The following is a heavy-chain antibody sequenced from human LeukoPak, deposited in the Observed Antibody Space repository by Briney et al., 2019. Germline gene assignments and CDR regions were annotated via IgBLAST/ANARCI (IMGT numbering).Heavy chain of an antibody. D-gene: IGHD2-2*01. J-gene: IGHJ6*04. CDR1: GFTFSSYA. CDR2: ISGSGVST. V-gene: IGHV3-23*01. CDR3: ASLWEFVVIPSLEA. Sequence: PGGSLRLSCAASGFTFSSYAMSWVRQAPGKGLEWVSGISGSGVSTYYGDSVRGRFTISRDNAKKTLHLQMNSLRDEDTALYYWASLWEFVVIPSLEAWSKGNTVNVTS.